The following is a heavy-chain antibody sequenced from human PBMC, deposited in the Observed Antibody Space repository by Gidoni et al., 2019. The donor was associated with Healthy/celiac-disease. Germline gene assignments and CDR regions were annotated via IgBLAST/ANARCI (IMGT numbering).Heavy chain of an antibody. CDR3: ARDLRGGYSVYDFSY. V-gene: IGHV3-21*01. J-gene: IGHJ4*02. CDR1: GFTFNSYT. CDR2: ISRSSNYI. D-gene: IGHD5-12*01. Sequence: EVQLVESGGGLVKPGGSLRLSCTASGFTFNSYTMNWVRQAPGKGLEWVSSISRSSNYIYYADSVKGRFTISRDNAKNSLYLQMNSLRAEDTAVYYCARDLRGGYSVYDFSYWGQGTLVTVSS.